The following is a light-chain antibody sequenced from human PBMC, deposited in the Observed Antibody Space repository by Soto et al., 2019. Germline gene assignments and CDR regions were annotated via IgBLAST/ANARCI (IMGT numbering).Light chain of an antibody. CDR1: QSVSSY. J-gene: IGKJ5*01. Sequence: EIVLTLSPATLSLSPGQRATLSCRASQSVSSYLAWYQQKPGQAPRLLIYDASNRATGIPARFSGSGSGTDFTLTISSLEPEDFAVYYCQQRSNWPGITFGQGTRLEIK. V-gene: IGKV3-11*01. CDR2: DAS. CDR3: QQRSNWPGIT.